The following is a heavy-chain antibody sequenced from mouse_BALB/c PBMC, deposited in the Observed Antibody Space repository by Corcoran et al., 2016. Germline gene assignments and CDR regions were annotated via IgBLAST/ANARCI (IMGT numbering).Heavy chain of an antibody. V-gene: IGHV3-6*02. Sequence: DVQLQESGPGLVKPSQSLSLTCSVTGYSITSGYYWNWIRQFPGNKLEWMGYISYDGSNNYNPSLKNRISITRDTSKNQFFLKLNSVTTEDTATYYCARRDGKGYFDVWGAGTTVTVSS. J-gene: IGHJ1*01. CDR3: ARRDGKGYFDV. D-gene: IGHD2-1*01. CDR2: ISYDGSN. CDR1: GYSITSGYY.